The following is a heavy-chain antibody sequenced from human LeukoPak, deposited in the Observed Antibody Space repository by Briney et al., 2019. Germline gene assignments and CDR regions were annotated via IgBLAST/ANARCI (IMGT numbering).Heavy chain of an antibody. CDR2: INPSGGST. CDR1: GFTFTAFY. D-gene: IGHD1-26*01. Sequence: ASVKVSCKTSGFTFTAFYMHWVRQAPGQGLEWMGIINPSGGSTSYAQKFQGRVTMTRDTSTSTVYMELSSLRSEDTAVYYCARGLVVGATLGYWGQGTLVTVSS. CDR3: ARGLVVGATLGY. J-gene: IGHJ4*02. V-gene: IGHV1-46*01.